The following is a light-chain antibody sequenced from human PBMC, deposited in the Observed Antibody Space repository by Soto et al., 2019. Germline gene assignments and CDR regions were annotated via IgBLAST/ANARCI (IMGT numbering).Light chain of an antibody. V-gene: IGKV1-9*01. J-gene: IGKJ4*01. CDR3: QQVNNYPLT. Sequence: IQLTHSPSSLSASVGDRVTITCLASQALSIYLAWYQQKPGKAPKLLIYAASTLQSGVPSRFSGSESGTDFTLTISSLQPEDFGTYYCQQVNNYPLTFGGGTKVDSK. CDR1: QALSIY. CDR2: AAS.